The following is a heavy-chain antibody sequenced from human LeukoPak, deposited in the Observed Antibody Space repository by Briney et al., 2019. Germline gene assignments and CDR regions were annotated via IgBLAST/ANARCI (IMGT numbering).Heavy chain of an antibody. CDR1: RFTFSTYW. Sequence: GGSLRLSCAAPRFTFSTYWMHWVRQAPGKGLEWVSSISSSSSYIYYTDSMKGRFTISRDNAKNSLYLQMNSLRAEDTAVYYCARVREAAAFDTWGQGTMVTVSS. V-gene: IGHV3-21*01. J-gene: IGHJ3*02. D-gene: IGHD6-25*01. CDR3: ARVREAAAFDT. CDR2: ISSSSSYI.